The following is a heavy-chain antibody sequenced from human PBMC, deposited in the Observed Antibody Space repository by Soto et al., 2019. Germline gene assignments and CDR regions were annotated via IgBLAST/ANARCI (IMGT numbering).Heavy chain of an antibody. V-gene: IGHV1-18*01. CDR2: ISAYNGNT. CDR1: GYTFTSYG. Sequence: ASVKVSCKASGYTFTSYGISWVRQAPGQGLEWMGWISAYNGNTNYAQKLQGRVTMTTDTSTSTAYMELRSLRSDDTAVYYCARDRSGYYPTPFDYWGQGTLVTVSS. CDR3: ARDRSGYYPTPFDY. J-gene: IGHJ4*02. D-gene: IGHD3-22*01.